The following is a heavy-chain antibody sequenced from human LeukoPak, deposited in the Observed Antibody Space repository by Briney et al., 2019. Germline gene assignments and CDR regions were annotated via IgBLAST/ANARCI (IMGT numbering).Heavy chain of an antibody. CDR2: INHSGST. D-gene: IGHD6-13*01. CDR3: ARQQLVPGRAFDI. Sequence: SETLSLTCAVYGGSFSGYYWSWIRQPPGKGLEWIGEINHSGSTNYNPSLKSRVTISVDTSKNQFSLKLGSVTAADTAVYYCARQQLVPGRAFDIWGQGTMVTVSS. J-gene: IGHJ3*02. V-gene: IGHV4-34*01. CDR1: GGSFSGYY.